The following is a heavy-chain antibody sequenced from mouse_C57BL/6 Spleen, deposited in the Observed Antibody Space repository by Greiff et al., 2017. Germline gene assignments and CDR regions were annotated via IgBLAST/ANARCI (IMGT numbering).Heavy chain of an antibody. V-gene: IGHV1-18*01. CDR3: ARSEGDYEGDYYAMDY. CDR2: INPNNGGT. J-gene: IGHJ4*01. CDR1: GYTFTDYN. D-gene: IGHD2-4*01. Sequence: VQLQQSGPELVKPGASVKIPCKASGYTFTDYNMDWVKQSHGKSLEWIGDINPNNGGTIYNQKFKGKATLTVDKSSSTAYMELRSLTSEDTAVYYCARSEGDYEGDYYAMDYWGQGTSVTVSS.